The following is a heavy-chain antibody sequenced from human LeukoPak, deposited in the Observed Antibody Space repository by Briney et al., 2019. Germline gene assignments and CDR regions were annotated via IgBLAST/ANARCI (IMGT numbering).Heavy chain of an antibody. J-gene: IGHJ4*02. CDR3: ARVRGGMIVVVITT. V-gene: IGHV4-39*07. D-gene: IGHD3-22*01. Sequence: SETLSLTCTVSGGSISSSSYYWGWIRQPPGKGLEWIGSIYYSGSTYYNPSLKSRVTISVDTSKNQFSLKLSSVTAADTAVYYCARVRGGMIVVVITTWGQGTLVTVSS. CDR2: IYYSGST. CDR1: GGSISSSSYY.